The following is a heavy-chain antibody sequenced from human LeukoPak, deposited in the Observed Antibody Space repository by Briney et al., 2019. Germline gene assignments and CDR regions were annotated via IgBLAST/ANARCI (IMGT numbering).Heavy chain of an antibody. CDR3: ARLASSIEVDY. J-gene: IGHJ4*02. CDR1: GGSISSYY. D-gene: IGHD2-2*01. CDR2: IYYSGST. V-gene: IGHV4-59*01. Sequence: SETLSLTCTVSGGSISSYYWSWIRQPPGKGLEWIGYIYYSGSTNYNPSLKSRVTISVDTSKNQFSLKLSSVTAAGTAVHYCARLASSIEVDYWGQGTLVTVSS.